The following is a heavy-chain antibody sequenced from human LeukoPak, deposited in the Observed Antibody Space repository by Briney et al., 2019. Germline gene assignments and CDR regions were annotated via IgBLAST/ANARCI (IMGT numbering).Heavy chain of an antibody. CDR2: ISYDGSNK. V-gene: IGHV3-30-3*01. J-gene: IGHJ4*02. CDR1: GFTFSSYA. CDR3: AREALTGDFFDY. D-gene: IGHD7-27*01. Sequence: GGSLRLSCAASGFTFSSYAMHGVRQAPGKGLEGVAVISYDGSNKYYADSVKGRFTISRDNSKNTLYLQMNSLRAEDTAVYYCAREALTGDFFDYWGQGTLVTVSS.